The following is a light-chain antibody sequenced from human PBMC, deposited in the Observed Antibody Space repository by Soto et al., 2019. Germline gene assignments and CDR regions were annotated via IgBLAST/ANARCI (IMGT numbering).Light chain of an antibody. J-gene: IGLJ2*01. Sequence: QSVLTQPASVSGSPGQSITISCTGTSRDIVAYNFVSWYQQHPGKAPKLMLYDVNIRPSGVSNRFSGSKSGNTASLTISGLQAEDAADYYCTSWTTSTTMIFGGGTKVTVL. CDR2: DVN. CDR1: SRDIVAYNF. V-gene: IGLV2-14*03. CDR3: TSWTTSTTMI.